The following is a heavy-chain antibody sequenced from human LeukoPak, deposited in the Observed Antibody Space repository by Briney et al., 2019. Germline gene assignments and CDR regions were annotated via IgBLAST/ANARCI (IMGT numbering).Heavy chain of an antibody. J-gene: IGHJ4*02. V-gene: IGHV1-3*01. CDR3: ARRGVPAARSYFDY. CDR2: INAGNGNT. D-gene: IGHD2-2*01. CDR1: GYTFTSYA. Sequence: ASVKVSCKASGYTFTSYAMHWVRQAPGQRLEWMGWINAGNGNTKYSQKFQGRVTITRDTSASTAYMELSSLRSEETAVYYCARRGVPAARSYFDYWGQGTLVTVSS.